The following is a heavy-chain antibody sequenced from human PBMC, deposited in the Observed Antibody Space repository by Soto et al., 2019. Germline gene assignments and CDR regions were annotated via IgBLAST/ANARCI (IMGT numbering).Heavy chain of an antibody. V-gene: IGHV4-34*01. Sequence: QVQLQQWGAGLLKPSETLSLTCAVYGGSFSGYYWSWIRQPPGKGLGWSGEINHSGSTNYNPSLKSRVTISVDTSKNQFSLKLSSVTAADTAVYYCATYCSGGSCRFDYWGQGTLVTVSS. CDR2: INHSGST. J-gene: IGHJ4*02. D-gene: IGHD2-15*01. CDR3: ATYCSGGSCRFDY. CDR1: GGSFSGYY.